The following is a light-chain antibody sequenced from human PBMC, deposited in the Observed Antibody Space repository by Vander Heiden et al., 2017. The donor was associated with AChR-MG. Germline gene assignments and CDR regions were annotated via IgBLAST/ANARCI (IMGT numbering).Light chain of an antibody. V-gene: IGKV3-15*01. CDR3: QQYSSWPRT. CDR2: GAS. J-gene: IGKJ1*01. CDR1: QSVSSF. Sequence: EIVMTQSPATLSVSPGESATLSCRASQSVSSFLAWYQRKPGQAPRLLIYGASTRATGFPARFSGSGSGTDFALTISSLQSEDFAVYYCQQYSSWPRTFGQGSKVEIK.